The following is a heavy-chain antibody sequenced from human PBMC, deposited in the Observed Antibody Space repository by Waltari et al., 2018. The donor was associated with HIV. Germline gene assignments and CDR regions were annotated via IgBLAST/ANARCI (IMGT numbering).Heavy chain of an antibody. CDR3: ASTYGSGSSYFYYYYMDV. Sequence: QVHLVQSGAEVKKPGASVKVSCKASGYTLTGYYMHWVRQAHGQGLEWMGRINPNSGGANYAQKFQGRVTMTRDTSISTAYMELSGLRSDDTAVYYCASTYGSGSSYFYYYYMDVWGKGTTVTVSS. V-gene: IGHV1-2*06. CDR1: GYTLTGYY. J-gene: IGHJ6*03. D-gene: IGHD3-10*01. CDR2: INPNSGGA.